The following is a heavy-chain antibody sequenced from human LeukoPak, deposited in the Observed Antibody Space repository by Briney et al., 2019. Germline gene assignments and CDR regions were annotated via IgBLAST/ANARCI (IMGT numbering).Heavy chain of an antibody. D-gene: IGHD3-22*01. V-gene: IGHV4-34*01. Sequence: SQNLSLNCAVYGGSFSGYYWSWIRQPPGKGLEWIGDISHSRSTNYNPSLKSRVTISVDTSKNQFSLKLSSVTAADTAVYYWARSKINYDSSGYYSGDFDYWGQGTLVTVSS. J-gene: IGHJ4*02. CDR3: ARSKINYDSSGYYSGDFDY. CDR2: ISHSRST. CDR1: GGSFSGYY.